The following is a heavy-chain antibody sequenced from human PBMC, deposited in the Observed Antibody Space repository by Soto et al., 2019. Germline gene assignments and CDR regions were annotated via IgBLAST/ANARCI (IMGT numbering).Heavy chain of an antibody. CDR1: GYTFTSYG. Sequence: ASVKVSCKASGYTFTSYGISWVRQAPGQGLEWMGWISAYNGNTNYAQKLQGRVTMTTDTSTSTAYMELRSLRSDDTAVYYCARVVAVAGNNWFDPWGQGTLVTVPQ. CDR3: ARVVAVAGNNWFDP. CDR2: ISAYNGNT. V-gene: IGHV1-18*01. J-gene: IGHJ5*02. D-gene: IGHD6-19*01.